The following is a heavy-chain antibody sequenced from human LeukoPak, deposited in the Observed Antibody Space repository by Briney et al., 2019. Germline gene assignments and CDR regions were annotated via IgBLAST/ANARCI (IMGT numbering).Heavy chain of an antibody. CDR3: ARGYCSGGSCYSYYYYNYMDV. Sequence: PGGSLRPSCAASEFTVSSNYMGWIRQPPGKGLEWIGSIHYSGSTNYNPSLKSRVTISVDTSKNQFSLKLSSVTAADTAVYYCARGYCSGGSCYSYYYYNYMDVWGKGTTVTVSS. CDR1: EFTVSSNY. CDR2: IHYSGST. V-gene: IGHV4-39*07. D-gene: IGHD2-15*01. J-gene: IGHJ6*03.